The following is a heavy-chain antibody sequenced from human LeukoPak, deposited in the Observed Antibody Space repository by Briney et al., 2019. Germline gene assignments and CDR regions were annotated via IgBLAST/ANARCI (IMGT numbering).Heavy chain of an antibody. J-gene: IGHJ4*02. CDR1: GFTFSSNY. CDR3: AKAGDIFEFDY. V-gene: IGHV3-53*01. Sequence: GGSLRLSCAASGFTFSSNYMSWVRQAPGKGLEWVSVIYSGGSTYYADSVKGRFTISRDNSKNTLYLQMNSLRAEDTAVYYCAKAGDIFEFDYWGQGTLVTVSS. CDR2: IYSGGST. D-gene: IGHD2-15*01.